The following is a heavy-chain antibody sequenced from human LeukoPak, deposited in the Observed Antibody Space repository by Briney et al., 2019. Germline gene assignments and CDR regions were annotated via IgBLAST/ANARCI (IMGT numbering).Heavy chain of an antibody. CDR3: PALVSGSYYYFDY. J-gene: IGHJ4*02. CDR2: THYSGTT. Sequence: SETLSLTCTVAGGFISSYYWSWIRQPQGKGLEWIGYTHYSGTTTYNPSLKSRVPISVDTSKNQFSRRLSSVTAAAPPVYSFPALVSGSYYYFDYWGQGTLVTVSS. V-gene: IGHV4-59*08. CDR1: GGFISSYY. D-gene: IGHD1-26*01.